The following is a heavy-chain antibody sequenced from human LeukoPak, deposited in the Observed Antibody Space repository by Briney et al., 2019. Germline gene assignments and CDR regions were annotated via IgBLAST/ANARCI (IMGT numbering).Heavy chain of an antibody. D-gene: IGHD2-2*01. CDR3: ARRCYCSSTSCYPYFAY. V-gene: IGHV3-33*01. CDR2: IWYDGSNK. Sequence: GGSLRLSCAASGFTFSSYGMHWVRQAPGKGLEGVAVIWYDGSNKYYADSVKGRFTISRDNSKNTLYLQMNSLRAEDTAVYYCARRCYCSSTSCYPYFAYWGQGTLVTVSP. J-gene: IGHJ4*02. CDR1: GFTFSSYG.